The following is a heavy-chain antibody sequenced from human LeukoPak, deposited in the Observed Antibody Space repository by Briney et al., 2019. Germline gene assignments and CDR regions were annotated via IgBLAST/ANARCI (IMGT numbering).Heavy chain of an antibody. Sequence: GGSLRLSCAASGFTVSTNYMSWVRQAPGKGLEWVSVLYSGGSTYYADSVKGRFTISRDNSKNTLYLQMNSLRAEDTAVYYCARETWYIFDYWGQGTLVTVSS. CDR1: GFTVSTNY. CDR2: LYSGGST. V-gene: IGHV3-53*01. J-gene: IGHJ4*02. D-gene: IGHD2-8*02. CDR3: ARETWYIFDY.